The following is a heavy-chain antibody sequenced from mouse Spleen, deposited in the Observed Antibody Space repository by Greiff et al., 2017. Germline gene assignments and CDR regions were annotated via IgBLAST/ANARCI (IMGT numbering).Heavy chain of an antibody. Sequence: QVQLQQSGPELVKPGASVKISCKASGYAFSSSWMNWVKQRPGKGLEWIGRIYPGDGDTNYNGKFKGKATLTADKSSSTAYMQLSSLTSEDSAVYFCVREITTVPHLDYWGQGTTLTVSS. D-gene: IGHD1-1*01. CDR3: VREITTVPHLDY. V-gene: IGHV1-82*01. CDR2: IYPGDGDT. J-gene: IGHJ2*01. CDR1: GYAFSSSW.